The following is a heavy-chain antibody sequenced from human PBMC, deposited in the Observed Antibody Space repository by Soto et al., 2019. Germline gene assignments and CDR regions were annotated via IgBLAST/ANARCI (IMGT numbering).Heavy chain of an antibody. CDR2: ISGSGGST. CDR3: AKRDRLMVRGVEDAFDI. V-gene: IGHV3-23*01. CDR1: GFTFSSYA. Sequence: GGSLRLSCAASGFTFSSYAMSWVRQAPGKGLEWVSAISGSGGSTYYADSVKGRFTISRDNSKNTLYLQMNSLRAEDTAVYYCAKRDRLMVRGVEDAFDIWGQGTMVTVSS. J-gene: IGHJ3*02. D-gene: IGHD3-10*01.